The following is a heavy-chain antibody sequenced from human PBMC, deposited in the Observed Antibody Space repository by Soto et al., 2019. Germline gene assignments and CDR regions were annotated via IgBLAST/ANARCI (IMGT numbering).Heavy chain of an antibody. Sequence: QITLKESGPTLLKPTQTLTLTCTFSGFSLSTSGVGVGWIRQATGKAVEWLGFIYWHDDKRYSPSLKSRLTNTKDTSKNQVVHTMTNMHPADTATYYCAHVNYYGSGTWNSWGQGTLVTVSS. CDR2: IYWHDDK. V-gene: IGHV2-5*01. CDR3: AHVNYYGSGTWNS. CDR1: GFSLSTSGVG. J-gene: IGHJ4*02. D-gene: IGHD3-10*01.